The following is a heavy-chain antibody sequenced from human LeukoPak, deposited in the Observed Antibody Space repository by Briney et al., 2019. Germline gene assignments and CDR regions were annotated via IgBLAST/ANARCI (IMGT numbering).Heavy chain of an antibody. CDR3: ARALGTWVELTIDY. J-gene: IGHJ4*02. Sequence: PSETLSLTCTVSGVSISSGSYYWGWIRQPAGKGLEWIGRIYTSGSTNYNPSLKSRVTISVDTSKNQFSLKLSSVTAADTAVYYCARALGTWVELTIDYWGQGTLVTVSS. CDR2: IYTSGST. D-gene: IGHD5-24*01. V-gene: IGHV4-61*02. CDR1: GVSISSGSYY.